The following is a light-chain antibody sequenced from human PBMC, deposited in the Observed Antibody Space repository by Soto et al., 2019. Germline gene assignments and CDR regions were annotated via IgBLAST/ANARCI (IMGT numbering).Light chain of an antibody. CDR3: QQRSNWRVT. J-gene: IGKJ4*01. CDR1: QSVNTY. CDR2: DAS. V-gene: IGKV3-11*01. Sequence: EIVLTQSPATLSLSPGERATLSCRASQSVNTYLAWYQQKPGQAPRLLIYDASNSATGIPARFSGSGSGTDFTLTISSLEPEDIAVYYCQQRSNWRVTFGGGTKVEIK.